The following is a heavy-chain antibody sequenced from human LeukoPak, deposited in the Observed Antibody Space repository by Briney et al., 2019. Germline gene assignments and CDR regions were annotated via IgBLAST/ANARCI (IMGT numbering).Heavy chain of an antibody. J-gene: IGHJ1*01. CDR2: ISYSGGST. D-gene: IGHD2-21*01. CDR1: GFSFSNFA. V-gene: IGHV3-23*01. CDR3: AKDYCGGDCYLQYFQH. Sequence: PGGSLRLSCAASGFSFSNFAMTWVRQAPGKGLEWVSGISYSGGSTYYADSVKGRFTISRDNSKNTLYLEMSSLRAEDTAVYYCAKDYCGGDCYLQYFQHWGQGTLVTVSS.